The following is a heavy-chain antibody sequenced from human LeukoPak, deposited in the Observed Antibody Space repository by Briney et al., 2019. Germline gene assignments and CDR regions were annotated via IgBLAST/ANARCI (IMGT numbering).Heavy chain of an antibody. CDR2: ISGSDGGT. CDR3: AKAQGAWYYFDS. V-gene: IGHV3-23*01. J-gene: IGHJ4*02. Sequence: GSLRLSCAASGFTFSSYAMNWVRQAPGKGLEWVSTISGSDGGTYYADSVKGRFTMTRDNSKNTIFLQLNNVRADDTAVYFCAKAQGAWYYFDSWGQGTLVTVSS. D-gene: IGHD6-13*01. CDR1: GFTFSSYA.